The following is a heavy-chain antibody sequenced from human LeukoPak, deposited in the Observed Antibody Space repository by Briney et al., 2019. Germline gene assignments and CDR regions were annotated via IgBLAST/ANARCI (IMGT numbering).Heavy chain of an antibody. CDR3: ARVAASSTRGLDYFDY. CDR2: IIPIFGTA. CDR1: GYTFTSYG. V-gene: IGHV1-69*13. Sequence: GASVKVSCKASGYTFTSYGISWVRQAPGQGLEWMGGIIPIFGTANYAQKFQGRVTITADESTSTAYMELSSLRSEDTAVYYCARVAASSTRGLDYFDYWGQGTLVTVSS. J-gene: IGHJ4*02. D-gene: IGHD2-2*01.